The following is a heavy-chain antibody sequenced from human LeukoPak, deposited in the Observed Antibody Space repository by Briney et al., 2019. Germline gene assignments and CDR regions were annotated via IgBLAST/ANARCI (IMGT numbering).Heavy chain of an antibody. CDR2: IYTSGST. J-gene: IGHJ3*02. CDR1: GGSISSGSYY. Sequence: SQTLSLTCTVSGGSISSGSYYWSWIRQPAGKGLEWIGRIYTSGSTNYNPSLKSRVTISVDTSKNQFSLKLSSVTAADTAVYYCARHFVFSGWYGNAFDIWGQGTMVTVSS. D-gene: IGHD6-19*01. CDR3: ARHFVFSGWYGNAFDI. V-gene: IGHV4-61*02.